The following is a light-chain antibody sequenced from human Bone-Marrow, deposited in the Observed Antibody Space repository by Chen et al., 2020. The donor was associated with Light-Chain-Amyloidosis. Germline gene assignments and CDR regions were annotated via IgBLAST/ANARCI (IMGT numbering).Light chain of an antibody. CDR1: SGSIATNY. Sequence: NLMLTQPHSGSESPGQTVFISCTRSSGSIATNYVQWYQQRPGSSPTTVIYEDDQRPSGVPDRFSGSIDRSSNSASLTISGLKTEDEADYYCQSYQGSSQGVFGGGTKLTVL. J-gene: IGLJ3*02. CDR2: EDD. CDR3: QSYQGSSQGV. V-gene: IGLV6-57*01.